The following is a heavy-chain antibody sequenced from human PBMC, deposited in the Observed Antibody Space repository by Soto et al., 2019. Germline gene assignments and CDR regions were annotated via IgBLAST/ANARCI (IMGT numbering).Heavy chain of an antibody. D-gene: IGHD3-22*01. Sequence: SVKVSCKASGGTFSSYAISWVRQAPGQGLEWMGGIIPIFGTANYAQKFQGRVTITADKSTSTAYMELSSLRSEDTAVYHCASMGYDSSGYYPRAYYYYGMDVWGQGTTVTVSS. V-gene: IGHV1-69*06. J-gene: IGHJ6*02. CDR3: ASMGYDSSGYYPRAYYYYGMDV. CDR1: GGTFSSYA. CDR2: IIPIFGTA.